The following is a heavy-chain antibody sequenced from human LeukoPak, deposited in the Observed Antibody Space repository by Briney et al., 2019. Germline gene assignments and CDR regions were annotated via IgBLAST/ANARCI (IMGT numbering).Heavy chain of an antibody. J-gene: IGHJ3*02. V-gene: IGHV1-2*02. CDR1: GGTFSSYA. D-gene: IGHD6-13*01. CDR3: ARDRVAAAGTYDAFDI. Sequence: ASVKVSCKASGGTFSSYAISWVRQAPGQGLEWMGWINPNSGGTNYAQKFQGRVTMTRDTSISTAYMELSRLRSDDTAVYYCARDRVAAAGTYDAFDIWGQGTMVTVSS. CDR2: INPNSGGT.